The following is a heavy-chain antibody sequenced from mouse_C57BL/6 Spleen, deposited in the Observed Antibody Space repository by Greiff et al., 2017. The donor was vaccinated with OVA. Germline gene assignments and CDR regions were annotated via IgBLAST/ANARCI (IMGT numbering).Heavy chain of an antibody. D-gene: IGHD1-1*01. J-gene: IGHJ2*01. CDR2: FYPGSGSI. V-gene: IGHV1-62-2*01. Sequence: VKLQESGAELVKPGASVKLSCKASGYTFTEYTIHWVKQRSGQGLEWIGWFYPGSGSIKYNEKFKDKATLTADKSSSTVYMELSRLASEDSAVYFCARHEEEGFITTVKGYYFDYWGQGTTLTVSS. CDR1: GYTFTEYT. CDR3: ARHEEEGFITTVKGYYFDY.